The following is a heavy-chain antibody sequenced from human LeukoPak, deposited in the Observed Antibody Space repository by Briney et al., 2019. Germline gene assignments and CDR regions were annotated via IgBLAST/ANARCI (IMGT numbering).Heavy chain of an antibody. D-gene: IGHD1-26*01. CDR2: IYSDGST. CDR1: GFIVSGDF. V-gene: IGHV3-53*01. Sequence: GGSLRLSCAASGFIVSGDFMSWVRQAPGKGLEWVSVIYSDGSTYYADSVKGRFTISRDNSKNTLDLQMTGLRAEDTAVYYCARERGRGRDSPWFDYWGQGTQVTVSS. J-gene: IGHJ4*02. CDR3: ARERGRGRDSPWFDY.